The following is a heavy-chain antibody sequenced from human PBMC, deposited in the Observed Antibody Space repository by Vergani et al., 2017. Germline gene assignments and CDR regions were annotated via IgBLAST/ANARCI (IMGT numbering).Heavy chain of an antibody. Sequence: VQLLESGGGLVQPGGSLRLSCAASGFTFSSYAMSWVRQAPGKGLECVSAISGSGGSTYYADSVKGRFTISRDNSKNTLYLQMNSLRAEDTAVYYCAREGYDFWSGYLSTPNWFDPWGQGTLVTVSS. J-gene: IGHJ5*02. CDR1: GFTFSSYA. CDR2: ISGSGGST. CDR3: AREGYDFWSGYLSTPNWFDP. V-gene: IGHV3-23*01. D-gene: IGHD3-3*01.